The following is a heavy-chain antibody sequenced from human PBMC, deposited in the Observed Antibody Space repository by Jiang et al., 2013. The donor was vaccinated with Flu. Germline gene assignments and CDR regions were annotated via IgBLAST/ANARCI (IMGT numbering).Heavy chain of an antibody. V-gene: IGHV1-46*01. CDR1: GYTFTLYF. Sequence: GAEVKKPGASVKVSCKASGYTFTLYFMHWVRQAPGQGPEWMGIINPSGGTSTYAQKFQGRVTMTRDTSTSTVYMELSSLRSEDTAVYYCARPHSSSWRYFEYWGQGTLVTVSS. CDR3: ARPHSSSWRYFEY. J-gene: IGHJ4*02. CDR2: INPSGGTS. D-gene: IGHD6-13*01.